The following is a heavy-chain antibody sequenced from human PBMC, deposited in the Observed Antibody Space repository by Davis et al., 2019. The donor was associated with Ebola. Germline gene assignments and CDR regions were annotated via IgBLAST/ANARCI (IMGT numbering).Heavy chain of an antibody. Sequence: MPSETLSLTCAVYGGSFSGYYWNWIRQPPGKGLEWIGEINHSGSTNYNPSLKSRVTISVDTSKNQFSLKLSSVTAADTAVYYCARHHGGNSGYDLDYWGQGTLVTVSS. CDR3: ARHHGGNSGYDLDY. D-gene: IGHD5-12*01. J-gene: IGHJ4*02. CDR2: INHSGST. CDR1: GGSFSGYY. V-gene: IGHV4-34*01.